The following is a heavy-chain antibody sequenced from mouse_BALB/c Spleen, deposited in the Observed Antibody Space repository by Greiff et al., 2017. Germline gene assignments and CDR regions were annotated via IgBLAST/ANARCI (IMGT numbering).Heavy chain of an antibody. J-gene: IGHJ4*01. CDR1: GYAFSSYW. CDR2: IYPGDGDT. Sequence: QVQLQQSGAELVRPGSSVKISCKASGYAFSSYWMNWVKQRPGQGLEWIGQIYPGDGDTNYNGKFKGKATLTADKSSSTAYMQLSSLTSEDSAVYFCARYDTYAMDYWGQGTSVTVSS. CDR3: ARYDTYAMDY. V-gene: IGHV1-80*01. D-gene: IGHD2-3*01.